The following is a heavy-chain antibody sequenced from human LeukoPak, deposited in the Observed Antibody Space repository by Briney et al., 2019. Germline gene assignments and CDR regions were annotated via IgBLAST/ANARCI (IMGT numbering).Heavy chain of an antibody. CDR2: IYYSGST. Sequence: SETLSLTCTVSGGSISSYYWSWIRQPPGKGLEWIGYIYYSGSTNYNPSLKSRATISVDTSKNQFSLKLSSVTAADTAVYYCASHLWFGELFSEAWGQGTLVTVSS. CDR1: GGSISSYY. CDR3: ASHLWFGELFSEA. J-gene: IGHJ5*02. D-gene: IGHD3-10*01. V-gene: IGHV4-59*08.